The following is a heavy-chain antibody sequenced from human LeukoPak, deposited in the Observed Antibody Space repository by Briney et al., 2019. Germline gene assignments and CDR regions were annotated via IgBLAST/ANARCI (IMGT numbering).Heavy chain of an antibody. CDR3: ARGGPNYDILTGAEYYYYYYMDV. D-gene: IGHD3-9*01. Sequence: GGSLRLSCAASGFTFSSYSMNWVRQAPGKGLEWVSSISSSSSYIYYADSVKGRFTISRDNAKNSLYLQMNSLRAEDTAVYYCARGGPNYDILTGAEYYYYYYMDVWGKGTTVTVSS. V-gene: IGHV3-21*01. CDR2: ISSSSSYI. J-gene: IGHJ6*03. CDR1: GFTFSSYS.